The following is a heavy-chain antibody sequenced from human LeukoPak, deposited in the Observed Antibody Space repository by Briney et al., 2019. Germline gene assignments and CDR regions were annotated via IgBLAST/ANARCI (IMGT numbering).Heavy chain of an antibody. J-gene: IGHJ6*03. Sequence: AGGSLLLSCEASGFSFSSYWMSCVRRAPGNGPEWVANIKQDESEKYSVDSVKGRFTISRDNAKNSVYLQMKNLRAEDTALYYCARLSAYYYGSYFYYYMDVWGKGTTVTVSS. CDR2: IKQDESEK. CDR1: GFSFSSYW. V-gene: IGHV3-7*01. D-gene: IGHD3-10*01. CDR3: ARLSAYYYGSYFYYYMDV.